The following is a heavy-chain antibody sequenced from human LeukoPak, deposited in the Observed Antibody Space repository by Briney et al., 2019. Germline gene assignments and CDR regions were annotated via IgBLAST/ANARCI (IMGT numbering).Heavy chain of an antibody. D-gene: IGHD7-27*01. V-gene: IGHV3-23*01. CDR2: ISGSGGST. CDR3: AKIPSGKQGKAFDP. CDR1: GFIFSSYG. Sequence: GGSLRLSCVTSGFIFSSYGIHWVRQAPGKGLEWVSAISGSGGSTYYADSVKGRFTISRDNSKNTLYLQMNSLRAEDTAVYYCAKIPSGKQGKAFDPWGQGTLVTVSS. J-gene: IGHJ5*02.